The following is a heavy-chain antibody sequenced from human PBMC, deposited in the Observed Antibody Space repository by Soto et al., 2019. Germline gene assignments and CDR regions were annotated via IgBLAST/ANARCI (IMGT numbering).Heavy chain of an antibody. D-gene: IGHD6-6*01. Sequence: SETLSLTCTVSGSSIGSYYWSWIRQPPGKGLEWIGYIYYSGSTNYNPSLKSRVTISVDTSKNQFSLKLSSVTAADTAVYYCARVRHRQLPGRPTTHYLHYWGQGTLVTVSS. V-gene: IGHV4-59*01. CDR2: IYYSGST. CDR3: ARVRHRQLPGRPTTHYLHY. J-gene: IGHJ4*02. CDR1: GSSIGSYY.